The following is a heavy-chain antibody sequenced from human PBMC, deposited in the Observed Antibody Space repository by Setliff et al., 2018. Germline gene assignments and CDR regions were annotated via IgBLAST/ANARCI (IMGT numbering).Heavy chain of an antibody. J-gene: IGHJ4*02. V-gene: IGHV1-18*01. D-gene: IGHD2-2*01. Sequence: ASVKVSCKASGYSFSNYDITWVRQAPGQGLEWMGWISGYSGNTKYAQKFQGRVTMTTDTSTSTAYLELRSLTSDDTAVYYCSRLVRYCTTTSCQGASGAEFWGQGTLVTVSS. CDR2: ISGYSGNT. CDR3: SRLVRYCTTTSCQGASGAEF. CDR1: GYSFSNYD.